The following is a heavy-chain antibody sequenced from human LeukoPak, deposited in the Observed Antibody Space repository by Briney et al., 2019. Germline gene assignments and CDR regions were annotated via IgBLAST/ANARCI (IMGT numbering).Heavy chain of an antibody. J-gene: IGHJ3*02. Sequence: SQTLSLTCTVSGGSISSGSYYWSWIRQPPGKGLEWIGYIYYSGSTNYNPSLKSRVTISVDTSKNQFSLKLSSVTAADTAVYYCARDTTPLYYDILTGYGAFDIWGQGTMVTVSS. CDR2: IYYSGST. CDR3: ARDTTPLYYDILTGYGAFDI. D-gene: IGHD3-9*01. CDR1: GGSISSGSYY. V-gene: IGHV4-61*01.